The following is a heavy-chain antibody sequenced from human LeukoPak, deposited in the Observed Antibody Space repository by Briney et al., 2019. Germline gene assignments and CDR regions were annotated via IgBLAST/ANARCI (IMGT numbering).Heavy chain of an antibody. D-gene: IGHD3-16*01. CDR2: ITRDGSST. Sequence: GGSLRLSCAASGFTFSSSWMHWVRQAPGKGLVWVSRITRDGSSTTYADSVKGRFTTSRDNAKNTLDLQMDSLRDEDTAVFYCARDPGYESWSPFWGGMDVWGNGTTVTVSS. CDR3: ARDPGYESWSPFWGGMDV. J-gene: IGHJ6*04. CDR1: GFTFSSSW. V-gene: IGHV3-74*01.